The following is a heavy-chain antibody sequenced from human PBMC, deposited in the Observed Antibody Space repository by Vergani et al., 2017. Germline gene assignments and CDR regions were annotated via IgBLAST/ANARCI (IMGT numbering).Heavy chain of an antibody. CDR2: INPNSGGT. D-gene: IGHD3-3*01. CDR1: GYTFTGYY. Sequence: QVQLVQSGAEVKKPGASVKVSCKASGYTFTGYYMHWVRQAPGQGLEWMGWINPNSGGTNYAQKFQGWVTMTRDTSISTAYMELSRLRSDDTAVYYCARGVTIFPYYYYYYMDVWGKGTTVTVSS. V-gene: IGHV1-2*04. J-gene: IGHJ6*03. CDR3: ARGVTIFPYYYYYYMDV.